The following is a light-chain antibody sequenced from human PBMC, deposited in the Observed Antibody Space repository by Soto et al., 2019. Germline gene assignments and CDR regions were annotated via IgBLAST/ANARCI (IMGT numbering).Light chain of an antibody. CDR3: SSFTSSVTYV. V-gene: IGLV2-14*01. CDR1: SSDVGGHNS. CDR2: DVS. J-gene: IGLJ1*01. Sequence: QSVLTQPASVSGSPGQSITISCTGTSSDVGGHNSVSWYRQDPGKAPKLMIYDVSNRPSGVSDRFSGSKSGNTASLTISGLQIEDEADYYCSSFTSSVTYVFRTGTKVTVL.